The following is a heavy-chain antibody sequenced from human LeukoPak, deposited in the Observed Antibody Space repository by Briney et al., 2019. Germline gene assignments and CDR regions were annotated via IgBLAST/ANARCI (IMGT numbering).Heavy chain of an antibody. V-gene: IGHV1-69*05. CDR3: ARDPRSAFDI. J-gene: IGHJ3*02. CDR1: GGTFSSYA. D-gene: IGHD4-17*01. CDR2: IIPIFGTA. Sequence: SVKVSCKASGGTFSSYAISWVRQAPGQGLEWMGRIIPIFGTANYAQKFQGRVTITTDESTSTAYMELSSLRSDDTAVYYCARDPRSAFDIRGQGTMVTVSS.